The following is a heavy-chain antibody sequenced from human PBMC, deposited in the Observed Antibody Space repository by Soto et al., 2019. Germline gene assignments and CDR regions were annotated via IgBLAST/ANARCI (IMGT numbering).Heavy chain of an antibody. V-gene: IGHV3-7*01. CDR3: ARDPYASTTVTIMDD. Sequence: GGSLRLSCAASGFTFSDYWMTWVRQAPGKGLEWVANIKQDGSEKYYVDSVKGRFTISRDNAKNSLYLQMNSLRDEDTAVYYCARDPYASTTVTIMDDWGQGTLVIVSS. CDR2: IKQDGSEK. D-gene: IGHD4-17*01. J-gene: IGHJ4*02. CDR1: GFTFSDYW.